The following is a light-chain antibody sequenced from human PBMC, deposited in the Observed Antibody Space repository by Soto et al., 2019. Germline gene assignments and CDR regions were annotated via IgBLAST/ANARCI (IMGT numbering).Light chain of an antibody. CDR2: SAS. CDR1: QAINNW. Sequence: DVQMTQSPSSVSAPVGDRVTITCRASQAINNWLAWYQQKPGKAPKLLIFSASRLQSGVPSRFSGSGSGTEFTLTISSLQPEDVATYYCQQSQTFPYPFGPGTKVNVK. CDR3: QQSQTFPYP. V-gene: IGKV1-12*01. J-gene: IGKJ3*01.